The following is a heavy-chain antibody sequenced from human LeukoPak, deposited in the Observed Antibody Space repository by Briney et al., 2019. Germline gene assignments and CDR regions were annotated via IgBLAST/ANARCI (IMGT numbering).Heavy chain of an antibody. D-gene: IGHD2-2*01. CDR2: ISYDGSNK. Sequence: GRSLRLSCAASGFTFSSYAMHWVRQAPGKGLEWVAVISYDGSNKYYADSVKGRFTISRDNSKNTLYLQMNSLRAEDTAVYYCARSLLEYQLLSVGPCGYWGQGTLVTVSS. CDR1: GFTFSSYA. V-gene: IGHV3-30-3*01. CDR3: ARSLLEYQLLSVGPCGY. J-gene: IGHJ4*02.